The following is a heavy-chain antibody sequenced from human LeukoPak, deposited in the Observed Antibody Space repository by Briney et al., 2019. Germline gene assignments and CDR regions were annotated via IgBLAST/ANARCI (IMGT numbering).Heavy chain of an antibody. CDR3: ARSRYTSGRGAFDY. V-gene: IGHV3-23*01. J-gene: IGHJ4*02. D-gene: IGHD6-19*01. CDR1: GFTFSSYA. CDR2: ISGSGGST. Sequence: GGSLRLSRAASGFTFSSYAMSWVRQAPGKGLEWVSDISGSGGSTYYADSVKGRFTISRDNSKNTLYLQMNSLRAEDTAVYYCARSRYTSGRGAFDYWGQGTLVTVSS.